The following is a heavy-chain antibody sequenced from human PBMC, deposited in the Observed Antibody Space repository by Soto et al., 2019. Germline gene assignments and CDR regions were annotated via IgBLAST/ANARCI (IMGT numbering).Heavy chain of an antibody. J-gene: IGHJ6*02. CDR3: AREDYYYYGMDV. CDR1: GYTFTSYG. Sequence: GASVKVSCKASGYTFTSYGISWVRQAPGQGLEWMGWISAYNGNTNYAQKIQGRVTMTTNTSTSTAYKELRSLRSDDTAVYYCAREDYYYYGMDVWGQGTTVTVSS. CDR2: ISAYNGNT. V-gene: IGHV1-18*01.